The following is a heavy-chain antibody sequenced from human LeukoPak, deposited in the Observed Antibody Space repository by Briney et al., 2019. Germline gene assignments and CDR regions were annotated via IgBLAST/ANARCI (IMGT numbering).Heavy chain of an antibody. V-gene: IGHV4-59*01. J-gene: IGHJ5*02. CDR3: ASTYSSSWYNWFDP. D-gene: IGHD6-13*01. CDR1: GGSISSYY. CDR2: IYYSGST. Sequence: KPSETLSLTCTVSGGSISSYYWSWVRQPPGKGLGWVGYIYYSGSTNYNPSLKSRVTISVDTSKNQFSLKLSSVPAADTAVYYCASTYSSSWYNWFDPWGQGTLVTVSS.